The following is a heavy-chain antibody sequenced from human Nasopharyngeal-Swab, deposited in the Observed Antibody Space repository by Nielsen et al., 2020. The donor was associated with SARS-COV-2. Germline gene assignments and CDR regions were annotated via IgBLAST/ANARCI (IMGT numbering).Heavy chain of an antibody. CDR3: ARDQIGDSSGYDFDY. CDR2: INPSGGST. CDR1: GYTFTSYY. Sequence: ASVKVSCKASGYTFTSYYMHWVRQAPGQGLEWMGIINPSGGSTGYAQKFQGRVTMTRDTSTSTVYMELSSLRSEDTAVYYCARDQIGDSSGYDFDYWGQGTLVTVSS. V-gene: IGHV1-46*01. J-gene: IGHJ4*02. D-gene: IGHD3-22*01.